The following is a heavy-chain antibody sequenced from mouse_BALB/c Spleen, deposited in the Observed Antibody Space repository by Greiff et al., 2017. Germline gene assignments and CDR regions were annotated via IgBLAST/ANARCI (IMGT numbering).Heavy chain of an antibody. CDR3: TRGNYGSKGSMDY. CDR2: ISSGGSYT. D-gene: IGHD1-1*01. Sequence: EVQGVESGGGLVKPGGSLKLSCAASGFTFSSYTMSWVRQTPEKRLEWVATISSGGSYTYYPDSVKGRFTISRDNAKNTLYLQMSSLKSEDTAMYYCTRGNYGSKGSMDYWGQGTSVTVSS. J-gene: IGHJ4*01. CDR1: GFTFSSYT. V-gene: IGHV5-6-4*01.